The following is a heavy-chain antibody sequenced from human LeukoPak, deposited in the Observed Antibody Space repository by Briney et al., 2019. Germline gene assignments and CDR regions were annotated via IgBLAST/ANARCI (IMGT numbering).Heavy chain of an antibody. J-gene: IGHJ4*02. Sequence: GRSLRLSCAASGFTFSSYGMYWVRQAPGKGLEWVSGISVSGVSAFYADSVKGRFTISRDNSKSTLYLQMNSLKADDTAVYYCAKNRGYCEYWGQGTLVTVSS. CDR2: ISVSGVSA. CDR1: GFTFSSYG. CDR3: AKNRGYCEY. D-gene: IGHD1/OR15-1a*01. V-gene: IGHV3-23*01.